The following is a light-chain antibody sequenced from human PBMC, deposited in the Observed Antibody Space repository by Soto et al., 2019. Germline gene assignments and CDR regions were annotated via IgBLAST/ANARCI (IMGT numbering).Light chain of an antibody. CDR1: QSVSSN. CDR2: AAS. V-gene: IGKV3-15*01. Sequence: ERVMTQSPATLSVSPGERATLSCRASQSVSSNLAWYQQKPGQAPRLLIYAASTRATGIPARFSGSGSGTEFTLTISSLQSEDFAVYYCLQYNNWPRTFGQGTKVEIK. CDR3: LQYNNWPRT. J-gene: IGKJ1*01.